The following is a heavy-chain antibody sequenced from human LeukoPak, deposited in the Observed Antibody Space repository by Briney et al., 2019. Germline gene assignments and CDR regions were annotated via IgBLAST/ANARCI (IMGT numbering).Heavy chain of an antibody. D-gene: IGHD3-10*01. CDR3: ARHGYYGSGNYYYYMDV. Sequence: GESLKISCKGSGYSFTNYWIGRVRQMPGKGLEWMGIIYPGDSDTRYSPSFQGQVTISADKSISTAYLQWSSLKASDTAMYYCARHGYYGSGNYYYYMDVWGKGTTVTVSS. CDR2: IYPGDSDT. J-gene: IGHJ6*03. V-gene: IGHV5-51*01. CDR1: GYSFTNYW.